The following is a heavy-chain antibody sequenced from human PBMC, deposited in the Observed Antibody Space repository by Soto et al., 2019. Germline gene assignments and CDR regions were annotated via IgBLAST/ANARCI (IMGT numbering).Heavy chain of an antibody. D-gene: IGHD6-13*01. J-gene: IGHJ4*02. CDR3: TLRQDTSRGPIY. CDR2: ST. CDR1: GFSLTTRGMT. Sequence: SGPTLVNPTQTLTLTCTVSGFSLTTRGMTLGWIRQPPGKAPEWLALSTQYSPSLQSRLTFTEDTSKNQVVLTMTNMDPVDTATYYCTLRQDTSRGPIYWGQGIMVTVYS. V-gene: IGHV2-5*01.